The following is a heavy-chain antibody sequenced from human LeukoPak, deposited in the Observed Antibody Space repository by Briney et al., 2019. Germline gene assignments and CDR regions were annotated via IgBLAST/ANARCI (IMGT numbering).Heavy chain of an antibody. CDR2: INWNGGST. CDR3: ARVIAGYSSWYTFAP. Sequence: GGSLRLSCAASGFTFDDYGMSWVRQAPGKGLEWVSGINWNGGSTGYADSVKGRFTISRDNAKNSLYLQMNSLRAEDTALYYCARVIAGYSSWYTFAPWGQGTLVTVSS. D-gene: IGHD6-13*01. V-gene: IGHV3-20*04. J-gene: IGHJ5*02. CDR1: GFTFDDYG.